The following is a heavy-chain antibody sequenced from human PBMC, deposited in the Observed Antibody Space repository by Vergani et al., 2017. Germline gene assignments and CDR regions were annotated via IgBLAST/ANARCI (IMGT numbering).Heavy chain of an antibody. CDR1: GGSISSGSYY. CDR2: IYTSGST. CDR3: ARDWVEGERYFEV. Sequence: QVQLQESGPGLVKPSQTLSLTCTVSGGSISSGSYYWSWIRQPAGKGLEWIGRIYTSGSTNYNPSLKSRVTISVDTSKNQFSLRLSSVPAADTAVYYCARDWVEGERYFEVWGQGTLVTVSS. D-gene: IGHD3-9*01. V-gene: IGHV4-61*02. J-gene: IGHJ4*02.